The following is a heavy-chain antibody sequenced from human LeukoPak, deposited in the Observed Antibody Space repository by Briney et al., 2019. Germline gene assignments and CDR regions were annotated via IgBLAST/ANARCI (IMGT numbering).Heavy chain of an antibody. CDR3: ARVGANYYDSSGYYPRGGFDY. J-gene: IGHJ4*02. CDR2: IYHSGST. CDR1: GGSISSYY. D-gene: IGHD3-22*01. Sequence: SETLSLTCTVSGGSISSYYWGWIRQPPGKGLEWIGSIYHSGSTYYNPSLKSRVTISVDTSKNQFSLKLSSVTAADTAVYYCARVGANYYDSSGYYPRGGFDYWGQGTLVTVSS. V-gene: IGHV4-38-2*02.